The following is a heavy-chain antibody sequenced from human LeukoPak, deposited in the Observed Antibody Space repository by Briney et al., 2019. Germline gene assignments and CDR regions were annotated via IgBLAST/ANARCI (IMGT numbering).Heavy chain of an antibody. V-gene: IGHV4-39*07. CDR3: ARFLAWRPPYYGMDV. J-gene: IGHJ6*02. CDR2: IYFGGST. D-gene: IGHD3/OR15-3a*01. CDR1: GGSISSSSYY. Sequence: SETLSLTCTVSGGSISSSSYYWGWIRQPPGKGLEWIGSIYFGGSTYYNPSLKSRVTISVDTSKNQFSLKLSSVTAADTAVYYCARFLAWRPPYYGMDVWGQGTTVTVSS.